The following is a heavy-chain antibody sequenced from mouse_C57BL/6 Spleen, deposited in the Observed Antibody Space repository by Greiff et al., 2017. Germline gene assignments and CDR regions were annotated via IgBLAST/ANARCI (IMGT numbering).Heavy chain of an antibody. CDR2: IYPGSGST. V-gene: IGHV1-55*01. J-gene: IGHJ2*01. Sequence: QVQLQQPGAELVKPGASVKMSCKASGYTFTSYWITWVKQRPGQGLEWIGDIYPGSGSTNYNQKFKSEATLTVDTSSSTAYMQRSSLTSEDSAVYDCGFYYGDYWGQGTTLTVSS. D-gene: IGHD2-1*01. CDR3: GFYYGDY. CDR1: GYTFTSYW.